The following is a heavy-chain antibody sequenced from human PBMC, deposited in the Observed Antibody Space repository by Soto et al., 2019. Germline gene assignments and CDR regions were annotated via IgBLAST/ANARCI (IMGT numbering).Heavy chain of an antibody. Sequence: QVQLVQSGAEVKKPGASVKVSCKASGYTFTSYGISWVRQAPGQGLEWMGWISAYNGNTNYAQKLQGRVNMTTDTSTITAYMELRSLRSDDTAVYYCARVGSIVGAPDPNFDYWGQGTLVTVSS. J-gene: IGHJ4*02. D-gene: IGHD1-26*01. V-gene: IGHV1-18*01. CDR2: ISAYNGNT. CDR3: ARVGSIVGAPDPNFDY. CDR1: GYTFTSYG.